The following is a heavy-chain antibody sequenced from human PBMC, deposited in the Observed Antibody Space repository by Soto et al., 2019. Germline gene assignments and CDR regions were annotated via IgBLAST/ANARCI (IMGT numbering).Heavy chain of an antibody. CDR3: AREWVEHLVRKGCFDP. Sequence: NPSETLSLTCTVSGGSISIHYWSWIRHPAGKGLEWIGRIYSSGSTNYNPSLKSRVTMSVDTSKNQFSLKLSSVTAADTAVYYCAREWVEHLVRKGCFDPWGQGALVTVSS. J-gene: IGHJ5*02. CDR1: GGSISIHY. CDR2: IYSSGST. V-gene: IGHV4-4*07. D-gene: IGHD6-6*01.